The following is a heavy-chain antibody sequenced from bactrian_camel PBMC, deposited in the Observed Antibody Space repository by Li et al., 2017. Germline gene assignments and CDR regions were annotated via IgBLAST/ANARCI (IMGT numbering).Heavy chain of an antibody. CDR2: IYSDGTKT. D-gene: IGHD1*01. Sequence: VQLVESGGGLVQPGGSLRLSCVASGFTGSNYYMIWVRQTPGKGLKWVSTIYSDGTKTYYGDSVKGRFTCSRDNAKNTVYLQMNSLKSEDTAIYYCAASMYANAREKVWGQGTQVTVS. CDR3: AASMYANAREKV. CDR1: GFTGSNYY. V-gene: IGHV3-2*01. J-gene: IGHJ4*01.